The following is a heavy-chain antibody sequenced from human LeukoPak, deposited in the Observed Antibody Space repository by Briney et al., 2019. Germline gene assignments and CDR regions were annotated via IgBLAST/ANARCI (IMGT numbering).Heavy chain of an antibody. J-gene: IGHJ4*02. CDR1: GYSFTDKY. CDR3: ASPPIYTMQTFDY. D-gene: IGHD3-10*01. Sequence: ASVKVSCKASGYSFTDKYMHWVRQAPGQGLEWMGWINPNSGGTNYAQKFQGRVTMTTDTSMSTAYMELSRLTSDDTAVYYCASPPIYTMQTFDYWGQGTLVTVSS. CDR2: INPNSGGT. V-gene: IGHV1-2*02.